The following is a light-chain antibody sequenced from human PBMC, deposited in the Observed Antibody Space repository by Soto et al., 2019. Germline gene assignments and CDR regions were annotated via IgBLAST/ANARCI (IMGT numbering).Light chain of an antibody. V-gene: IGLV2-14*01. J-gene: IGLJ1*01. Sequence: QSVPTQPASVSGSPGQSITISCTGTSSDVGGYDYVSWYQQLPGKAPKLLIYDVNNRPSGVSHRFSGSKSGNTASLTISGLQAEDEADYYCSSYTGSSTFVFGTGTKAPS. CDR3: SSYTGSSTFV. CDR1: SSDVGGYDY. CDR2: DVN.